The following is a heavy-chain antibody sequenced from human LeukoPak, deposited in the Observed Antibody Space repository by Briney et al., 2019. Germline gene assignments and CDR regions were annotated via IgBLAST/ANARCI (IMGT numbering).Heavy chain of an antibody. V-gene: IGHV3-23*01. Sequence: GGSLRLSCAASGFTFSSYAMSWVRQAPGKGLEWVSAISGSGGSTYYADSVKGRFTISRDNSKNTLHLQMNSLRAEDTAVYYCANGQQLQYYFDYWGQGTLVTVSS. CDR2: ISGSGGST. D-gene: IGHD6-13*01. CDR1: GFTFSSYA. J-gene: IGHJ4*02. CDR3: ANGQQLQYYFDY.